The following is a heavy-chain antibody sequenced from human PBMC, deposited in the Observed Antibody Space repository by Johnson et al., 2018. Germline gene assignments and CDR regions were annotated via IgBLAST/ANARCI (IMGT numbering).Heavy chain of an antibody. V-gene: IGHV3-30*18. CDR3: AKEIPVAGFFDF. CDR1: GFTFSSYG. J-gene: IGHJ4*02. CDR2: ISSDGNIA. D-gene: IGHD6-19*01. Sequence: VQLVESGGGAVQPGRSLRLSCAASGFTFSSYGIHWVRQAPGKGLEWVAVISSDGNIAYYADSVKGRFTIFRDNSKNTLYLQMNSLRREDSAVYYCAKEIPVAGFFDFLGQGTLVTVSS.